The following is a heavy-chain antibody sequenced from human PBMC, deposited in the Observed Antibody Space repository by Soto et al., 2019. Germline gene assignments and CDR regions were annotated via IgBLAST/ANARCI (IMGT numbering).Heavy chain of an antibody. CDR2: INHSGST. CDR1: GGSFSGYY. D-gene: IGHD3-10*01. CDR3: ARGPRRWFGDRKRHAFGS. J-gene: IGHJ3*02. Sequence: SETLSLTCAVYGGSFSGYYWSWIRQPPWKGLEWIGEINHSGSTNYNPSLRSRVTISVDTSKNQFSLKLSSVTAADTAVYYCARGPRRWFGDRKRHAFGSWGKGTMVTV. V-gene: IGHV4-34*01.